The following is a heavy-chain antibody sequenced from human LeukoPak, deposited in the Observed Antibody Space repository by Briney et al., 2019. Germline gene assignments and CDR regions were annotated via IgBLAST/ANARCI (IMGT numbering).Heavy chain of an antibody. CDR2: INPSGGST. J-gene: IGHJ4*02. V-gene: IGHV1-46*01. Sequence: ASVKVSCKASGYTFTSYYMHWVRQAPGQGLEWMGIINPSGGSTSYAQKFQGRVTMTRDTSTSTVYMELRSLRSDDTAVYYCARALETGYCSSTSCQSDDYWGQGTLVTVSS. CDR3: ARALETGYCSSTSCQSDDY. CDR1: GYTFTSYY. D-gene: IGHD2-2*01.